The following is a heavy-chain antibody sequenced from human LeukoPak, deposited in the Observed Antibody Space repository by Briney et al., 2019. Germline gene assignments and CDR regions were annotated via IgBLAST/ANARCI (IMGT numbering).Heavy chain of an antibody. CDR2: IYPGDSDT. V-gene: IGHV5-51*01. CDR3: AGHPPEGIAAAGDWFDP. Sequence: GESLKISCKGSGYSFTSYWIGWVRQLPGKGLEWMGIIYPGDSDTRYSPSFQGQVTISADKSISTAYLQWSSLKASDTAMYYCAGHPPEGIAAAGDWFDPWGQGTLVTVSS. J-gene: IGHJ5*02. D-gene: IGHD6-13*01. CDR1: GYSFTSYW.